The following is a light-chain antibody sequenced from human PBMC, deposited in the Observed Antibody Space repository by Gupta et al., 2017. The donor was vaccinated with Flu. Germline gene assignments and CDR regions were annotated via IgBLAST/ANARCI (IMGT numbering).Light chain of an antibody. V-gene: IGKV1-9*01. CDR3: QQVNYAPFT. Sequence: PSFLSVSIGDSVTSTCRASQEISSYLAWYQQKLGEPPNLLIYAASTLQTEVPSRFSGSGSGTEFTLTISSLQPEDSATYYCQQVNYAPFTFGQGTKLDIK. CDR1: QEISSY. J-gene: IGKJ2*01. CDR2: AAS.